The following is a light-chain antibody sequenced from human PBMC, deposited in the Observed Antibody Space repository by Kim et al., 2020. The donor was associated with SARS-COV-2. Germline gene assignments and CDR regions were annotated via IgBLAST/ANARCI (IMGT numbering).Light chain of an antibody. CDR1: QSISSS. V-gene: IGKV3-15*01. CDR2: GAS. J-gene: IGKJ5*01. Sequence: SLSPGERATLSCRASQSISSSLAWYQQKPGQATRVLIYGASARATGIPARFSGSGSGTEFTLTISNLQSEDFAVYYCQHYAYWRAFGQGTRLEIK. CDR3: QHYAYWRA.